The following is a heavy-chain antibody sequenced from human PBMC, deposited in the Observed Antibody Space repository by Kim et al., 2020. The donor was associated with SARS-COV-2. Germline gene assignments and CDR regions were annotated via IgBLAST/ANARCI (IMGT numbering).Heavy chain of an antibody. V-gene: IGHV1-46*01. CDR3: ARGGDYFDY. D-gene: IGHD3-10*01. CDR2: SR. J-gene: IGHJ4*02. Sequence: SRTQAPKFQGRGTMRRDTSTSTVYMELGGLRSEDTAVYYCARGGDYFDYWGQGTLVTVSS.